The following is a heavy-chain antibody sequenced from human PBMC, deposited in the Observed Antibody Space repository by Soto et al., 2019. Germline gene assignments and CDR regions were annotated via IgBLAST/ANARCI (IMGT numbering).Heavy chain of an antibody. CDR1: GFTFSDSY. CDR2: ISSSGGTI. V-gene: IGHV3-11*01. Sequence: LRLSCAASGFTFSDSYMSWIRQAPGKGLEWVSYISSSGGTIYYADSVKGRFTISRDNAKNSLYLQMNSLRAEDTAVYYCARSGFGVANYYYYMDVWGKGTTVTVSS. CDR3: ARSGFGVANYYYYMDV. D-gene: IGHD3-3*01. J-gene: IGHJ6*03.